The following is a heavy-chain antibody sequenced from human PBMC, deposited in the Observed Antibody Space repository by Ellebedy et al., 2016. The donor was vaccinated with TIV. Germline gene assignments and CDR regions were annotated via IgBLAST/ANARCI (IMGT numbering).Heavy chain of an antibody. CDR2: VSPSSGST. Sequence: AASVKVSCKASGYTFASRDINWVRQAPGQGLEWMGWVSPSSGSTFYAQKFRGRVAMTRNTSMNTAYLELSSLRSEDTALYYCAREGDSWYFDLWGRGTLVTVSS. D-gene: IGHD3-16*01. V-gene: IGHV1-8*01. CDR3: AREGDSWYFDL. J-gene: IGHJ2*01. CDR1: GYTFASRD.